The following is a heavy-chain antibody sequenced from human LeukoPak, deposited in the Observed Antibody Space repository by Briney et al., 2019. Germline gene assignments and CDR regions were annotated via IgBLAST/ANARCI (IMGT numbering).Heavy chain of an antibody. J-gene: IGHJ2*01. V-gene: IGHV1-2*02. CDR3: ARGKVGVDWYFDF. D-gene: IGHD2-15*01. CDR2: IKPNTGDP. Sequence: ASVTVSFTSAASTFTFFYLHWVRQGPGQGLGWNEWIKPNTGDPKYAQRFQGRVPMTRDTSISTAYMELSNRRSDDTAVYYCARGKVGVDWYFDFWGRGTLVSVSS. CDR1: ASTFTFFY.